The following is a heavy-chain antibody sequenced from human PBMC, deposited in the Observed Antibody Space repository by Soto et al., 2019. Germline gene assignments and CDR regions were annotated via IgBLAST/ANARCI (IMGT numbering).Heavy chain of an antibody. D-gene: IGHD2-2*01. Sequence: QVQLVQSGAAGKKLGASVKVSSKVSGYTFTSYAMHWVRKAPGQRLGRMEWTNAGNGNTKYSQKFQGRVTITRDTSARTAYMELSSLRSEDTAVYYCARGEDIVVVPAIRNWFDPWGQGTLVTVSS. J-gene: IGHJ5*02. CDR3: ARGEDIVVVPAIRNWFDP. V-gene: IGHV1-3*01. CDR1: GYTFTSYA. CDR2: TNAGNGNT.